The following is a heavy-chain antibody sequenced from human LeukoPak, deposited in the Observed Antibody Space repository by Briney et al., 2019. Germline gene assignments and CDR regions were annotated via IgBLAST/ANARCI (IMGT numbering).Heavy chain of an antibody. J-gene: IGHJ4*02. CDR3: AREGQQLVRLAFDY. V-gene: IGHV1-8*01. CDR1: GYTFTSYG. CDR2: MNPNSGNT. D-gene: IGHD6-13*01. Sequence: ASVKVSCKASGYTFTSYGINWVRQATGQGLEWMGWMNPNSGNTGYAQKFQGRVTMTRNTSISTAYMELSSLRSEDTAVYYCAREGQQLVRLAFDYWGQGTLVTVSS.